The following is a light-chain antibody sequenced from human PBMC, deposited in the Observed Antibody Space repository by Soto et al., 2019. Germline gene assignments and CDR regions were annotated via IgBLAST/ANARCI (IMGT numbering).Light chain of an antibody. CDR1: QSVKIN. CDR2: GAF. J-gene: IGKJ5*01. CDR3: QQYNNWPPIT. Sequence: EIVMTQSPATLSVSPGERATLSCRASQSVKINLAWYQQKPGQAPRLLIYGAFTRATGIPARFSGSGSGTEFTLNISNLQSEDFAVYYCQQYNNWPPITFGQGTRVEIK. V-gene: IGKV3-15*01.